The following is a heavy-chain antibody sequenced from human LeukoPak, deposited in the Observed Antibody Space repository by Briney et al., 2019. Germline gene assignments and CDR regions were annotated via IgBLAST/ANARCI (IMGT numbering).Heavy chain of an antibody. CDR3: TSGISVVFDY. D-gene: IGHD1-26*01. CDR1: GSTFSHAW. J-gene: IGHJ4*02. CDR2: IKSRPDGATA. Sequence: GGSLRLSCRDSGSTFSHAWMTWVRQAPGKGLEWVGRIKSRPDGATADYAAPVKGRFTISRDDSISTMYLQMNSLNIEDTAVYYCTSGISVVFDYWGQGALVTVSS. V-gene: IGHV3-15*01.